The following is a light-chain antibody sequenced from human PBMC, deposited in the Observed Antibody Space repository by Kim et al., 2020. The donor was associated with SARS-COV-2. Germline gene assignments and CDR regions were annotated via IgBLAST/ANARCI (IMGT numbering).Light chain of an antibody. J-gene: IGLJ1*01. Sequence: NKVTNSCNCSGGSIASNCVEWYQQRPGSSPSTVISEENQSPSGVPDRFSGSIDSASNSASLTISGLKTEDEADYYCQSYDPSRRGVFGTGTKVTVL. CDR2: EEN. CDR3: QSYDPSRRGV. CDR1: GGSIASNC. V-gene: IGLV6-57*01.